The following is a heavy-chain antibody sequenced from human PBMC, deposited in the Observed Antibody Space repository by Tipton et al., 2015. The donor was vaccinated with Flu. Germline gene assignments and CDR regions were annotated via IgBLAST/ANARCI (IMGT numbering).Heavy chain of an antibody. CDR3: ARRDFSNYVSDPKNWFDR. CDR1: GDSIRNDYF. D-gene: IGHD4-11*01. J-gene: IGHJ5*02. V-gene: IGHV4-38-2*01. CDR2: NHRSGDT. Sequence: TLSLTCAVSGDSIRNDYFWGWIRQPPGKGLEWIATNHRSGDTKYKPSLKSRVTISVDTSKNEFYLEMRSVTAADMAVYYCARRDFSNYVSDPKNWFDRWGQGTLVTVSS.